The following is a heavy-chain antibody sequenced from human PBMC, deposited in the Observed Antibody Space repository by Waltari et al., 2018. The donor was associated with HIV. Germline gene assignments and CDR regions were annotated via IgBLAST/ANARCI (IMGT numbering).Heavy chain of an antibody. D-gene: IGHD3-22*01. V-gene: IGHV1-69*06. CDR1: GGTFSSYA. J-gene: IGHJ6*02. Sequence: QVQLVQSGAEVKKPGSSVKVSCKASGGTFSSYAISWVRQAPGQGLEWMGGIIPIFGTANYAQKFQGRVTITADKSTSTAYMELSSLRSEDTAVYYCARDDSSGLVRDYYYGMDVWGQGTTVTVSS. CDR2: IIPIFGTA. CDR3: ARDDSSGLVRDYYYGMDV.